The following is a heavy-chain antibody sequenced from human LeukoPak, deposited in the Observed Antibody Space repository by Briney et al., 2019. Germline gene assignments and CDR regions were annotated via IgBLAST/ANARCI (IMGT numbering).Heavy chain of an antibody. D-gene: IGHD1-26*01. CDR2: ISGSGDST. J-gene: IGHJ6*03. CDR1: GFTFSIYA. CDR3: AKSGSDSLTTWNQPTYYYYMDV. Sequence: GGSLRLSCAASGFTFSIYAMSWVRQAPGKGLEWVSVISGSGDSTYYADSVKGRLTISRDNSKNTLYLQMKSLRAEDTAVYYCAKSGSDSLTTWNQPTYYYYMDVWGKGTTVTVSS. V-gene: IGHV3-23*01.